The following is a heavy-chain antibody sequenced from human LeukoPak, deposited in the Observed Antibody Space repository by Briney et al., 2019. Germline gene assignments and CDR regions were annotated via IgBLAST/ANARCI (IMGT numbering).Heavy chain of an antibody. J-gene: IGHJ6*03. CDR3: ARGPLRDPYYYYYYMDV. D-gene: IGHD5-12*01. CDR1: GYTLTELS. V-gene: IGHV1-24*01. Sequence: ASVKVSCKVSGYTLTELSMHWVRQAPGKGLEWMGGFDPEDGETIYAQKFQGRVAMTEDTSTDTAYMELSSLRSEDTAVYYCARGPLRDPYYYYYYMDVWGKGTTVTVSS. CDR2: FDPEDGET.